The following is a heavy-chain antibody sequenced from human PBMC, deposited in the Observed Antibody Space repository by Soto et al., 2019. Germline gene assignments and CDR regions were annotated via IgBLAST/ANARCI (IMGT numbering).Heavy chain of an antibody. CDR3: ARDSPSRFTLMVRGATTFDY. Sequence: ASVKVSCKASGYTFTSYGMHWVRQAPGQRLEWMGWINAGNGNTKDSQRFQGRVTMTRDTSANTAYMELSSLRSEDTAVYYCARDSPSRFTLMVRGATTFDYWGQGALVTVSS. J-gene: IGHJ4*02. D-gene: IGHD3-10*01. CDR2: INAGNGNT. V-gene: IGHV1-3*01. CDR1: GYTFTSYG.